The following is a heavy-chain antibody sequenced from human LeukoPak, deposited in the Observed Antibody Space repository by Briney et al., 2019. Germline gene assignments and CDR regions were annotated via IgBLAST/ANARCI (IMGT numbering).Heavy chain of an antibody. CDR2: INHSGST. CDR3: ARATPPRGYCSGGSCYYYYYYMDV. CDR1: GGSFSGYY. V-gene: IGHV4-34*01. J-gene: IGHJ6*03. Sequence: PSETLSLTCAVYGGSFSGYYWSWIRQPPGKGLEWIGEINHSGSTNYNPSLKSRVTISVDTSKNQFSLKLSSVTAADTAVYYCARATPPRGYCSGGSCYYYYYYMDVWGKGTTVTVSS. D-gene: IGHD2-15*01.